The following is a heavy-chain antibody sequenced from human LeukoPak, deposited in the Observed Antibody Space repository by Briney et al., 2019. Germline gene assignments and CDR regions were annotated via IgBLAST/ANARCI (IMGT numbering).Heavy chain of an antibody. CDR1: GFTFSSYA. CDR3: ARSLDY. J-gene: IGHJ4*02. Sequence: GRSLRLSCAASGFTFSSYAMDWIRQAPGKGLEWVAVISYDGSKKYYADSVRGQFTISRDNSKNTVYLQMNSLRGDDTAVYYCARSLDYWGQGTLVTVSS. V-gene: IGHV3-30-3*01. CDR2: ISYDGSKK.